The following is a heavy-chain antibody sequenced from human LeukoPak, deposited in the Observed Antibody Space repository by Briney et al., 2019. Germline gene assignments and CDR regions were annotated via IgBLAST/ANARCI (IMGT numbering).Heavy chain of an antibody. D-gene: IGHD2-15*01. CDR2: INPTTGVT. V-gene: IGHV1-2*02. CDR1: KYTFTNYY. CDR3: ATDTPPYCNGGSCYFD. J-gene: IGHJ4*02. Sequence: GASVKVSCKASKYTFTNYYIHWVRQAPGQGLEWMGWINPTTGVTNYAQMFQGRVTMTRDTSITTAYMDLSRLTSDDTAIYFCATDTPPYCNGGSCYFDWGQGTLVTVSS.